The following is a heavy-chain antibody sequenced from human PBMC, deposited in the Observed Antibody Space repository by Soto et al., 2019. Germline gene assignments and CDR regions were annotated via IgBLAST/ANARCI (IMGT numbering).Heavy chain of an antibody. CDR1: GGSISSGDYY. D-gene: IGHD1-26*01. V-gene: IGHV4-30-4*02. CDR3: ARDRGIVTYYFDY. Sequence: SETLSLTCTVSGGSISSGDYYWSWIRQPPGKGLEWIGYIYYSGSTYYNPSLKSRVTISVDTSKNQFSLKLSSVTAADTAVYYCARDRGIVTYYFDYWGQGTLVTVSS. J-gene: IGHJ4*02. CDR2: IYYSGST.